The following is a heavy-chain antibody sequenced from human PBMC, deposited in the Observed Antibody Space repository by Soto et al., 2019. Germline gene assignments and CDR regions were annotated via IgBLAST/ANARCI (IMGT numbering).Heavy chain of an antibody. V-gene: IGHV4-30-2*01. J-gene: IGHJ4*02. D-gene: IGHD3-9*01. CDR1: GGSISSGGYS. CDR2: IYHSGSA. CDR3: ARPVILTGGFYKGLIRLHYFDT. Sequence: SETLSLTCAVSGGSISSGGYSWSWVRQPPGKGLEWIGEIYHSGSAIYTPSLKSRVTLSLDESKNEFSLNVNSVTAADTAVYYCARPVILTGGFYKGLIRLHYFDTWGPGTLVTVSS.